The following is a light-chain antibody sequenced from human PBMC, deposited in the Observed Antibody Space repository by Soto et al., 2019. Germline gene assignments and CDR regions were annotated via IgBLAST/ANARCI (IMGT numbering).Light chain of an antibody. CDR1: QSLVYSDGNTY. J-gene: IGKJ4*01. CDR2: KVS. Sequence: DVVMTQSPLSLPVTLGQPASISCRSSQSLVYSDGNTYLNWFHQRPGQSPRRLIYKVSNRGSGVPDRFSGIGSGTDFTLKSSRVEAEDVGVYYCMQGTYWPRLTFGGGTKVEIK. CDR3: MQGTYWPRLT. V-gene: IGKV2-30*01.